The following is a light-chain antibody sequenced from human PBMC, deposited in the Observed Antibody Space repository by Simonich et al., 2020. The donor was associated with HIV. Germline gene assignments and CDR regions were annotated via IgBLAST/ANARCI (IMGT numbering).Light chain of an antibody. CDR2: DAS. Sequence: DIQMTQSPSSLSASVGDRVTITCQAIQDIDNYLNWYQQKPGKAPKLLIYDASSLETGVPSRFSGSGSGTEFTLTISSLQPDDFATYFCQQYNNYWTFGQGTKVEI. J-gene: IGKJ1*01. V-gene: IGKV1-33*01. CDR1: QDIDNY. CDR3: QQYNNYWT.